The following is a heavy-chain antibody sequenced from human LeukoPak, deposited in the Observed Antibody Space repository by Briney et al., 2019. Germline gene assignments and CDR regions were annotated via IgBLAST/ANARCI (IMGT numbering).Heavy chain of an antibody. CDR2: INPNSGGT. D-gene: IGHD6-13*01. Sequence: ASVKVSCKASGYTFTGYYMHWVRQAPGQGLEWMGWINPNSGGTNYAQKFQGRVTMTRDTSISTAYMELRSLRSDDTAVYYCARATHYSTPGGDPWGQGTLVTVSP. V-gene: IGHV1-2*02. CDR3: ARATHYSTPGGDP. CDR1: GYTFTGYY. J-gene: IGHJ5*02.